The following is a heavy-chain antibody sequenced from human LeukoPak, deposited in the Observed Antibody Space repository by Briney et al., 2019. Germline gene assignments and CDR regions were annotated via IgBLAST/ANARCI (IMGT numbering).Heavy chain of an antibody. J-gene: IGHJ4*02. CDR3: VRDDYLSY. Sequence: PGGSLRLSCAASGFAISNFWMHWVRQAPGKGLVWVARIRHDGGVTMYADSVKGRFIISRDNAKNTLYLQMDSLRVEDTAVYYCVRDDYLSYWGQGALVTVSS. CDR1: GFAISNFW. V-gene: IGHV3-74*03. D-gene: IGHD4-11*01. CDR2: IRHDGGVT.